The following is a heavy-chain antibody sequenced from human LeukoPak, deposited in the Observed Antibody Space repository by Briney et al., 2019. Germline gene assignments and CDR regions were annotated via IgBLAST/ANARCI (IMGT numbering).Heavy chain of an antibody. CDR3: ARYSLYYTGVGDYFDY. J-gene: IGHJ4*02. CDR1: GFTFSSYW. Sequence: PGGSLRLSCAASGFTFSSYWMHWVRQAPGKGLVWVSRINSDGSSTSYADSVKGRFTISRDNAKNTLYLQMNSLRAEDTAVYYCARYSLYYTGVGDYFDYWGQGTLVTVSS. D-gene: IGHD3-22*01. V-gene: IGHV3-74*01. CDR2: INSDGSST.